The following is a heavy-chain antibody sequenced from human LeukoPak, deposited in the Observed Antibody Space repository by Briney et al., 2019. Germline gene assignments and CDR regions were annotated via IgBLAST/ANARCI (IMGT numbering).Heavy chain of an antibody. CDR1: EFSVGSNY. CDR2: IYSGGST. Sequence: GGSLRLSCAASEFSVGSNYMTWVRQAPGKGLEWVSLIYSGGSTYYADSVKGRFTISRDNAKNSLYLQMNSLRAEDTAVYYCARVNVLRYFDWLFWFDPWGQGTLVTVSS. CDR3: ARVNVLRYFDWLFWFDP. V-gene: IGHV3-66*01. J-gene: IGHJ5*02. D-gene: IGHD3-9*01.